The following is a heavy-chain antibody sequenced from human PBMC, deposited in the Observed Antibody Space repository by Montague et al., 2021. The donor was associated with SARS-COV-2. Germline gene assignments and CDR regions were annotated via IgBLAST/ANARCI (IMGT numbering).Heavy chain of an antibody. V-gene: IGHV4-34*01. CDR1: GGSVRYYN. D-gene: IGHD1-1*01. J-gene: IGHJ4*02. CDR3: ARGAPGY. Sequence: SETLSLTCAVYGGSVRYYNWLRFRQSPGGEAVCFVQNNYGGSTRYNPSLRSRVTISIDTSKNQFSLKLTSVTAADTAVFYCARGAPGYWGQGTLVTVS. CDR2: NNYGGST.